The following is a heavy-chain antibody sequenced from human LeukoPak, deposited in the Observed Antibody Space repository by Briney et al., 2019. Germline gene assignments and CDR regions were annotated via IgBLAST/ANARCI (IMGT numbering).Heavy chain of an antibody. J-gene: IGHJ4*02. CDR3: WRPHCSNSVCSSSRVDF. V-gene: IGHV4-39*01. CDR1: GGSMTSNNYY. CDR2: IHYSGST. D-gene: IGHD2-8*01. Sequence: SETLSLTCTVSGGSMTSNNYYWGWIRQPPGKGLEWIGNIHYSGSTYYSPSLKNRVTISVDTSKNQFSLKLKSVTAADTAVYYCWRPHCSNSVCSSSRVDFWGQGTLVTVSS.